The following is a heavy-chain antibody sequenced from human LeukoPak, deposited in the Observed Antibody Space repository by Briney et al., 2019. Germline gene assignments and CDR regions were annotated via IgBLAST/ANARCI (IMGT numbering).Heavy chain of an antibody. CDR3: ARVMVNNWFDP. CDR1: GYSISSGYY. V-gene: IGHV4-61*01. J-gene: IGHJ5*02. D-gene: IGHD2-8*01. CDR2: IYYSGST. Sequence: SETLSLTCTVSGYSISSGYYWDWIRQPPGKGLEWIGYIYYSGSTNYNPSLKSRVTISVDTSKNQFSLKLSSVTTADTAVYYCARVMVNNWFDPWGQGTLITVSS.